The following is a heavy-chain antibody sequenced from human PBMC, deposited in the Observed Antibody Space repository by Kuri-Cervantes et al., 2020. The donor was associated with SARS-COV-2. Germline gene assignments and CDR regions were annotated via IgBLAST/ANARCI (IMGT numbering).Heavy chain of an antibody. CDR3: ARVDYAGNYYYYGMDV. CDR2: IYYSGST. Sequence: SCTVSGGSISSGGYYWSWIRQDPGKGLEWIGYIYYSGSTYYNPSLKSRVTISVDTSKNQFSLKLTSVTAADTAVYYCARVDYAGNYYYYGMDVWGQGTTVTVSS. J-gene: IGHJ6*02. V-gene: IGHV4-31*02. D-gene: IGHD4-17*01. CDR1: GGSISSGGYY.